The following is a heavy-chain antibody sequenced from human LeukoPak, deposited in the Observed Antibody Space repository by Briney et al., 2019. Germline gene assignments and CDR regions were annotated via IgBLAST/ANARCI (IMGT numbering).Heavy chain of an antibody. CDR3: TTEFGGYYFDY. CDR1: GFTFSSYA. V-gene: IGHV3-15*01. CDR2: IRSKSHGGTS. Sequence: TGGSLRLSCAASGFTFSSYAMSWDRQAPGKGLEWVGRIRSKSHGGTSDYAAPVKGKFTISRDDSKNTLYLQMNSLNIEDTAVYYCTTEFGGYYFDYWGQGTLVTVSS. D-gene: IGHD3-16*01. J-gene: IGHJ4*02.